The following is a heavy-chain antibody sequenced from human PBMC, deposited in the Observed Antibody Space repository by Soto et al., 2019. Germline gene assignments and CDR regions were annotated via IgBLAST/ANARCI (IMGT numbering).Heavy chain of an antibody. D-gene: IGHD2-2*01. V-gene: IGHV5-51*01. CDR1: GYSFTSYW. Sequence: GESLKISCKGSGYSFTSYWIGWVRQMPGKGLEWMGIIYPGDSDTRYSPSFQGQVTISADKSISTAYLQWSSLKASDTAMYYCARHRRYCSSTSCRRLYYYGMDVWGQGTTVTVS. CDR2: IYPGDSDT. J-gene: IGHJ6*02. CDR3: ARHRRYCSSTSCRRLYYYGMDV.